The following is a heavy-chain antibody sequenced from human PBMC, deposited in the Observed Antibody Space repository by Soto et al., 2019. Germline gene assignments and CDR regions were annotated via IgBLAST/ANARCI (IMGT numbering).Heavy chain of an antibody. Sequence: QVQLVQSGTVVQRRGSSVKVSCQASGGTFSSHGMAWVRQAPGQGLEWMGGIIPTFGTPTYAPKFQGRVKITADKSTNTAYIELSSLRSEDTGVYYCASERSAQYFDFWGQGTLMTVSS. V-gene: IGHV1-69*06. CDR2: IIPTFGTP. D-gene: IGHD1-26*01. J-gene: IGHJ4*02. CDR3: ASERSAQYFDF. CDR1: GGTFSSHG.